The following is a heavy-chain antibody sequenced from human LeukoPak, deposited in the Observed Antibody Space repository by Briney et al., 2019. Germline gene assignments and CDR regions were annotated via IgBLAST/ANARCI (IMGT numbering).Heavy chain of an antibody. CDR2: INPNSGGT. J-gene: IGHJ5*02. CDR3: ARDDVEYSSSSGNWFDP. CDR1: GYTFTGYY. Sequence: ASVKVSCKASGYTFTGYYMHWVRQAPGQGLEWMVWINPNSGGTNYAQKFQGEVTMNRDTSISTAYMELSRLRSDATAVYYCARDDVEYSSSSGNWFDPWGQGTLVTVSS. D-gene: IGHD6-6*01. V-gene: IGHV1-2*02.